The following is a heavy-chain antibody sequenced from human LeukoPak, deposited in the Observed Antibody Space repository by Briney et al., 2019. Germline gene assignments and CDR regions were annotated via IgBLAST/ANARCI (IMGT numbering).Heavy chain of an antibody. CDR2: ISGSGGST. D-gene: IGHD1-26*01. V-gene: IGHV3-23*01. CDR1: GFTFSSYA. Sequence: PGGSLRLSCAASGFTFSSYAMSWVRQAPGKGLEWVSAISGSGGSTYYADSVKGRFTISRDNSKNTLYLQMNSLRAEDTAVYYCAKDLRWELLFNYWFDPWGQGTLVTVSS. J-gene: IGHJ5*02. CDR3: AKDLRWELLFNYWFDP.